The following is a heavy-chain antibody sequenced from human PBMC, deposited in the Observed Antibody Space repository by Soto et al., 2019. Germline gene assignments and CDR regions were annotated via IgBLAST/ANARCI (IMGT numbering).Heavy chain of an antibody. CDR3: ARAEPHRTLIAVVPYYIDY. V-gene: IGHV4-59*01. CDR2: IYYSGNT. J-gene: IGHJ4*02. D-gene: IGHD6-19*01. Sequence: PSETLSLTCTVSGGSISSYYWSWIRQPPGKELEWIGYIYYSGNTRYNPSLKSRVTMSADTSKSQFSLQLTSVTAADTAVYYCARAEPHRTLIAVVPYYIDYWGQGTLVTVST. CDR1: GGSISSYY.